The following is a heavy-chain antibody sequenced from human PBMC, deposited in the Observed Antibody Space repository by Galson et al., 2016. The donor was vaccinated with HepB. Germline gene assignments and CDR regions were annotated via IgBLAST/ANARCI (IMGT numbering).Heavy chain of an antibody. CDR3: AREVWRNYYGSGSYYEIDY. J-gene: IGHJ4*02. V-gene: IGHV1-18*01. D-gene: IGHD3-10*01. CDR1: GYTFTSYA. Sequence: SVKVSCKASGYTFTSYAISWVRQALGQGLEWVGWVSAYSGNTNYAQKVQDRVTMTTDTSTSTAYMELRSLRSDDTAVYYCAREVWRNYYGSGSYYEIDYWGQGTLVTVSS. CDR2: VSAYSGNT.